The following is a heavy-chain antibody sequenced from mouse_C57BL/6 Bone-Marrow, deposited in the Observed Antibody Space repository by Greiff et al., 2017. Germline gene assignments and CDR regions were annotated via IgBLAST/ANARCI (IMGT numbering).Heavy chain of an antibody. V-gene: IGHV1-61*01. J-gene: IGHJ1*03. Sequence: VQLQQPGAELVRPGSSVKLSCKASGYTFTSYWMDWVKQRPGQGLEWIGNIYPSDSETHYNQKFKDKATLTVDKSSSTAYMQLSSLTSEDSAVYYCARMVTTEYFDVWGTGTTVTVSS. CDR3: ARMVTTEYFDV. CDR1: GYTFTSYW. D-gene: IGHD2-2*01. CDR2: IYPSDSET.